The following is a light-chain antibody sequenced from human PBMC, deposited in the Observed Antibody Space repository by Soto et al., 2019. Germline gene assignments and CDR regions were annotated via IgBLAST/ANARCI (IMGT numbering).Light chain of an antibody. CDR3: QQYNNWPLT. Sequence: IVMAQSPSTLSVSPGERATLSCRASQSVSTNLAWYQHKPGQAPRLLIFDAVTRATGTATRFSASGSGTEFTLTISSLQSEDVAVYFCQQYNNWPLTFGGGTKVEIK. J-gene: IGKJ4*01. CDR1: QSVSTN. CDR2: DAV. V-gene: IGKV3-15*01.